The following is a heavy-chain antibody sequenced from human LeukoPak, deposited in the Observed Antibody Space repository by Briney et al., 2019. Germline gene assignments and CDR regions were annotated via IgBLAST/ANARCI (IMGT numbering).Heavy chain of an antibody. CDR3: ANAQVFGTPHFEY. CDR1: GFTFNSYS. D-gene: IGHD3-3*01. Sequence: RGSLRLSCAASGFTFNSYSMHWVRQAPGKGLDWVSSITAGGATTYYADSVKGRFSISRDNSKNTLYLQMNSLRVEDTAVYYCANAQVFGTPHFEYWGQGTLVTVSS. V-gene: IGHV3-23*01. J-gene: IGHJ4*02. CDR2: ITAGGATT.